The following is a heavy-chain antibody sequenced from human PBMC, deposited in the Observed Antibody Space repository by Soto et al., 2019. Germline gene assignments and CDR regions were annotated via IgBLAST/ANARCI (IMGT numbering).Heavy chain of an antibody. J-gene: IGHJ5*02. D-gene: IGHD6-13*01. CDR2: INWKGDRS. CDR3: AREEAASAGTKWFDP. Sequence: VQLVESGGGVVRPGGSLRLSCAASGFNFYDYGMSWVRQAPGKGLEWIAGINWKGDRSGYADSLRGRFVISRDNAKNPLYLQMYSLRVEDTAFYYCAREEAASAGTKWFDPWGQGTMVTVSS. CDR1: GFNFYDYG. V-gene: IGHV3-20*04.